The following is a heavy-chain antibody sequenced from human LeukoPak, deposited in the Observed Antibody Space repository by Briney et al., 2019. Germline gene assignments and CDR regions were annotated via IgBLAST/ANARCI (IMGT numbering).Heavy chain of an antibody. CDR2: FSATYGSA. CDR1: GFTVSSYG. Sequence: GGSLRLSCAASGFTVSSYGMTWVRQAPGKGLEWVSAFSATYGSAQYAESVKGRFTISRDNSENSLYLQMDSLRDEDTAVYYCAKARIAAAGTGAFDVWGQGTMVTVSS. V-gene: IGHV3-23*01. D-gene: IGHD6-13*01. J-gene: IGHJ3*01. CDR3: AKARIAAAGTGAFDV.